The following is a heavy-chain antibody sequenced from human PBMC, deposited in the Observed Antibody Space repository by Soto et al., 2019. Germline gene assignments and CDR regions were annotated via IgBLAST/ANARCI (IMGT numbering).Heavy chain of an antibody. CDR3: ARGGYCSGGSCYPDDAFDI. J-gene: IGHJ3*02. Sequence: QVQLQESGPGLVKPSQTLSLTCTVSGGSISSGGYYWSWIRQHPGTGLEWIGYIYYSGSTYYNPSLKSRVTISVDTSKNQSSLKLSSVTAADTAVYYCARGGYCSGGSCYPDDAFDIWGQGTMVTVSS. D-gene: IGHD2-15*01. V-gene: IGHV4-31*03. CDR2: IYYSGST. CDR1: GGSISSGGYY.